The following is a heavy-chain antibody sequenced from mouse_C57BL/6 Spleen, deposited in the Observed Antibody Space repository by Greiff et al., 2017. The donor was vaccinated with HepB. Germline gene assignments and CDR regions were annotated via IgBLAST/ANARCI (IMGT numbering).Heavy chain of an antibody. CDR3: ASYYYGSSYGFAY. CDR1: GFSLTSYG. V-gene: IGHV2-2*01. CDR2: IWSGGST. Sequence: VKVVESGPGLVQPSQSLSITCTVSGFSLTSYGVHWVRQSPGKGLEWLGVIWSGGSTDYNAAFISRLSISKDNSKSQVFFKMNSLQADDTAIYYCASYYYGSSYGFAYWGQGTLVTVSA. D-gene: IGHD1-1*01. J-gene: IGHJ3*01.